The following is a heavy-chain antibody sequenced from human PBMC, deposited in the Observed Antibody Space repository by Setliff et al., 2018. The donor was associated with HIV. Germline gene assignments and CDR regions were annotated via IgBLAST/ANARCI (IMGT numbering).Heavy chain of an antibody. V-gene: IGHV1-8*02. D-gene: IGHD6-13*01. Sequence: ASVKVSCKASGYTLTSYDINWVRQATGQGLEWMGWMNPNSGNTGYAQKFQGRVTMTRNTSISTAYMELSSLRSEDTAVYYCARGHPAAGNYYYYGMDVWGQGTTVTVSS. CDR2: MNPNSGNT. CDR1: GYTLTSYD. J-gene: IGHJ6*02. CDR3: ARGHPAAGNYYYYGMDV.